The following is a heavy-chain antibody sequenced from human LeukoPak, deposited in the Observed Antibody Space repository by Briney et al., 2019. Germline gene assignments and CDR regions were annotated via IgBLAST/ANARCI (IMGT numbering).Heavy chain of an antibody. V-gene: IGHV3-23*01. D-gene: IGHD4-17*01. CDR2: ISASGGNT. J-gene: IGHJ5*02. CDR1: GFTFSNYA. Sequence: XASLRLSCAASGFTFSNYAMNWVRQAPGEGLEWVSGISASGGNTYYADSVKGRFTISRDNSKNTLYLQMHSLRAEDTAVYYCAKEYGDYGPDWFDPWGQGNLVTVSS. CDR3: AKEYGDYGPDWFDP.